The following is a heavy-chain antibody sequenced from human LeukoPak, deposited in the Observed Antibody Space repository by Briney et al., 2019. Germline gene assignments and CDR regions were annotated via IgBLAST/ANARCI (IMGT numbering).Heavy chain of an antibody. V-gene: IGHV5-51*01. J-gene: IGHJ3*02. CDR1: GYSFTTYW. D-gene: IGHD1-14*01. CDR2: IYPADSDT. Sequence: GESLQISCQGSGYSFTTYWIGWVRQMPGRGLEGMGIIYPADSDTRYSPSFQGQVTISADKSINTAYLQWSSLKASDTAMYYCARPEGTGTTTQGAPNDAFDIWGQGTMVTVSS. CDR3: ARPEGTGTTTQGAPNDAFDI.